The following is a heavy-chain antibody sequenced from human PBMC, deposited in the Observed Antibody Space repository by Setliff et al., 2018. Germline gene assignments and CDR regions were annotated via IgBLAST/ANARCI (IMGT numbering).Heavy chain of an antibody. CDR2: IYTSGST. CDR3: ARARDTSGYFQYYFDF. D-gene: IGHD3-22*01. J-gene: IGHJ4*02. V-gene: IGHV4-4*07. Sequence: PSETLSLTCTVSGGSISSYYWSWIRQPAGTGLEWIGRIYTSGSTNYNPSLKSRVTMSVDTSKNQFSLTLSSVTAADTAVYYCARARDTSGYFQYYFDFWGQGTQVTVSS. CDR1: GGSISSYY.